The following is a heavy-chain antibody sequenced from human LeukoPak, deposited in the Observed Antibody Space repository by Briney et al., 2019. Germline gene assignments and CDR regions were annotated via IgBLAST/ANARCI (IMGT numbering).Heavy chain of an antibody. Sequence: GASLKISCKASGSSVTNNWIGWARQMAGKGLEWMGIIYPGDSESRYSPSFQGQVTMSVDKSITTAYLQWSSLQASDTAMYYCARLISGSFGDAFDTWGQGTMVAVSS. CDR2: IYPGDSES. D-gene: IGHD1-26*01. J-gene: IGHJ3*02. V-gene: IGHV5-51*01. CDR3: ARLISGSFGDAFDT. CDR1: GSSVTNNW.